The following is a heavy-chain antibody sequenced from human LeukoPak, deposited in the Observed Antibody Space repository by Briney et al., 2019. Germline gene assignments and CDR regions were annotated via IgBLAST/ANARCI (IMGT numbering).Heavy chain of an antibody. CDR1: GFTFSNYN. Sequence: PGGSLRLSCAASGFTFSNYNMNWVRQAPGKGLEWVSSISTSSSYIYYADSVKGRFTISRHNAKNSLYLQMNSLRAEDTAVYYCARDKDLYCSGGSCSVFDYWGQGTLVTVSS. CDR3: ARDKDLYCSGGSCSVFDY. J-gene: IGHJ4*02. D-gene: IGHD2-15*01. V-gene: IGHV3-21*01. CDR2: ISTSSSYI.